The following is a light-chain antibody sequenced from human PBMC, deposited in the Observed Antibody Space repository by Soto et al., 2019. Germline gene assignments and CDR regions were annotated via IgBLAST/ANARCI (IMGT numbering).Light chain of an antibody. Sequence: EIVLTQSPGTLSWSPGESATLSCRASQSVSSNYLAWYQQKPGQAPRLLIYGASSRANGIPDRFSGSGSGTHFTLTINRREPEAFAVYYCHQYSSSARLTFGPGTKVDI. J-gene: IGKJ3*01. V-gene: IGKV3-20*01. CDR3: HQYSSSARLT. CDR2: GAS. CDR1: QSVSSNY.